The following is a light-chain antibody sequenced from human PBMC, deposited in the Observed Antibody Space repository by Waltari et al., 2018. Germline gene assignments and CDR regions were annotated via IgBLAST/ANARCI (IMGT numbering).Light chain of an antibody. CDR3: QQYYTTPRT. V-gene: IGKV4-1*01. CDR1: QSVLYNSNNKNY. J-gene: IGKJ2*01. Sequence: DIVMTQSPDSLAVSLGERATINCKSSQSVLYNSNNKNYLAWYQHKPGQPPKLLIYWASTRESGVPDLFSGSGSGTDFTLTISSLQAEDVAVYYCQQYYTTPRTFGQGTKLEIK. CDR2: WAS.